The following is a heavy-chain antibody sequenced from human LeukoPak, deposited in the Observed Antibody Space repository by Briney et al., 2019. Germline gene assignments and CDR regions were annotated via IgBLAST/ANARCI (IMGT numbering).Heavy chain of an antibody. CDR3: ARVLAARKNWFDP. Sequence: GGSLRLSCAASGFTFSSYAMHWVRQAPGKGLEWVAVISYDGSNKYYADSVKGRFTISRDNAKNSLYLQMNSLRAEDTAVYYCARVLAARKNWFDPWGQGTLVTVSS. V-gene: IGHV3-30-3*01. D-gene: IGHD6-6*01. J-gene: IGHJ5*02. CDR1: GFTFSSYA. CDR2: ISYDGSNK.